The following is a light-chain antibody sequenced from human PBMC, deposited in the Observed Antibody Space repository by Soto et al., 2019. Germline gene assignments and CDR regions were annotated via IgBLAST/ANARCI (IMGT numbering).Light chain of an antibody. Sequence: QSVLTQPRSVSGSPGQSVTISCTGTSSDVGRYNYVSWYQHHPGKAPKLMIYDVSTRPSGVPDRFSGSKSGTTASLTISGLQAEDEAAYYCCSYAGSPYVFGTGTKVTVL. CDR1: SSDVGRYNY. CDR2: DVS. CDR3: CSYAGSPYV. J-gene: IGLJ1*01. V-gene: IGLV2-11*01.